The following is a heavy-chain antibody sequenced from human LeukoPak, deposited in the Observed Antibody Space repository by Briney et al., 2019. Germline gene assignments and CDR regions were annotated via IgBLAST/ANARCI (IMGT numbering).Heavy chain of an antibody. CDR3: ARSNYYYDSSGYYYPPHYYYYYGMDV. Sequence: PSETLSLTCTVSGGSISSYYWSWIRQPPGKGLEWIGYIYYSGSTNYNPSLKSRVTISVDTSKNQFSLKLSSVTAADTAVYYCARSNYYYDSSGYYYPPHYYYYYGMDVWGQGTTVTVSS. V-gene: IGHV4-59*01. D-gene: IGHD3-22*01. CDR2: IYYSGST. CDR1: GGSISSYY. J-gene: IGHJ6*02.